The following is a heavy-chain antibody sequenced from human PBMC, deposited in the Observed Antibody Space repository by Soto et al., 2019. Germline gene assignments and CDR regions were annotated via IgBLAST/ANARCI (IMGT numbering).Heavy chain of an antibody. D-gene: IGHD6-19*01. CDR3: ARYYRGSGRYFFDY. CDR1: GFTFISSF. V-gene: IGHV3-7*03. CDR2: INQDGGVT. Sequence: GGSLRLSCVASGFTFISSFMGWIRQAPGKGLEWVANINQDGGVTYYVDSEEGRFTISRDNTKDSLYLQMNSLRGEDTAIYYCARYYRGSGRYFFDYWGQGTPVTVSS. J-gene: IGHJ4*02.